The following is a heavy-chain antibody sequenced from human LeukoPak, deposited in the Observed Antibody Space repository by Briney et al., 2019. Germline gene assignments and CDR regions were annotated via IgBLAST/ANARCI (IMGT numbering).Heavy chain of an antibody. CDR1: GFTFSSYS. D-gene: IGHD3-22*01. CDR2: INHSGST. CDR3: VRSPTFYYDSSAYDHFDF. V-gene: IGHV4-34*01. J-gene: IGHJ4*02. Sequence: GSLRLSCAASGFTFSSYSMNWVRQPPGKGLEWIGEINHSGSTNYNPSLKSRVTISVDTSKNQFSLKLSSVTAADTAVYYCVRSPTFYYDSSAYDHFDFWGQGTLVTVFS.